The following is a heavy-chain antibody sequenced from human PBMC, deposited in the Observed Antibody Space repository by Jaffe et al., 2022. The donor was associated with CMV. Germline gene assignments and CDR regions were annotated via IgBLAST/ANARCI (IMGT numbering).Heavy chain of an antibody. CDR2: INHSGST. V-gene: IGHV4-34*01. Sequence: QVQLQQWGAGLLKPSETLSLTCAVYGGSFSGYYWSWIRQPPGKGLEWIGEINHSGSTNYNPSLKSRVTISVDTSKNQFSLKLSSVTAADTAVYYCARLRGRSVGATKLRPGPFDYWGQGTLVTVSS. CDR1: GGSFSGYY. D-gene: IGHD1-26*01. CDR3: ARLRGRSVGATKLRPGPFDY. J-gene: IGHJ4*02.